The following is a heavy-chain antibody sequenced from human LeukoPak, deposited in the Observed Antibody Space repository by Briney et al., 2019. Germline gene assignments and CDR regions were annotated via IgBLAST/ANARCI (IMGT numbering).Heavy chain of an antibody. Sequence: GGSLRLPCAASGFAFSNFAMSWVRQAPGKGLEWVSAMSGSGYYTYYVESVKGRFTISRDNSKNTLYLYMNSLRADDTAVYYCAKMEGQRLYDYCMDVWGRGTTVTVSS. CDR1: GFAFSNFA. CDR3: AKMEGQRLYDYCMDV. V-gene: IGHV3-23*01. D-gene: IGHD3-3*01. CDR2: MSGSGYYT. J-gene: IGHJ6*03.